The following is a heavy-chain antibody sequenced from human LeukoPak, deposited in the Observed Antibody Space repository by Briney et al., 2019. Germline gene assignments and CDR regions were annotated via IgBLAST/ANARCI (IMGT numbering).Heavy chain of an antibody. CDR2: IYTSGGT. D-gene: IGHD3-22*01. CDR3: ARVSYYDSSGQPYLDY. J-gene: IGHJ4*02. V-gene: IGHV4-4*07. CDR1: GGSISSYY. Sequence: SETLSLTCTVSGGSISSYYWSWIRQPAGEGLEWIGRIYTSGGTNYNPSLKSRVTMSVDTSKNQFSLKLTSVTAADTAVYYCARVSYYDSSGQPYLDYWGQGTLVTVSS.